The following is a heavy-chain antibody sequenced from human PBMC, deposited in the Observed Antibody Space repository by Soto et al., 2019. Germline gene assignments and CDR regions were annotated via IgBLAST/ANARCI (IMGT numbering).Heavy chain of an antibody. CDR2: IYYSGST. D-gene: IGHD2-2*01. Sequence: QVQLQESGPGLVKPSETLSLTCTVSGGSISSYYWSWIRQPPGKGLEWIGYIYYSGSTNYNPSLKDRVTLSVATSKNQFSLKLSSVTAADTAVYYCASDSAQRYCSSTSCSNYYYYYYMDVWGKGTTVTVSS. V-gene: IGHV4-59*08. J-gene: IGHJ6*03. CDR1: GGSISSYY. CDR3: ASDSAQRYCSSTSCSNYYYYYYMDV.